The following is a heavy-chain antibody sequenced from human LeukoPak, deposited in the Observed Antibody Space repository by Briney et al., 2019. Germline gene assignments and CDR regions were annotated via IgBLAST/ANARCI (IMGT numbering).Heavy chain of an antibody. Sequence: PGGSLRLSCAASGFSLSSDYIHWVRQAPGKGLEWVSILYSGGSTHYADSVEGRFTISRDNSKNTVYLQINSLRAEDTAMYYCARTPGGSGNFFDYWGQGTLVTVSS. CDR3: ARTPGGSGNFFDY. D-gene: IGHD3-10*01. V-gene: IGHV3-53*01. J-gene: IGHJ4*02. CDR1: GFSLSSDY. CDR2: LYSGGST.